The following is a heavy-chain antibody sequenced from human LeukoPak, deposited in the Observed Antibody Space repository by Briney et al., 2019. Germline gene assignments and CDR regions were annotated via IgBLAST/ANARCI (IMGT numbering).Heavy chain of an antibody. CDR2: ISASSRTI. CDR1: GFDFTGNH. D-gene: IGHD3-10*01. Sequence: GGSLRLSCAASGFDFTGNHMNWVRQVPGKGLEWLSYISASSRTIHYADSVKGRFTVSRDNAENPQYLQMDSLRVEDTAIYYCAKSRGWFEVLDVWGQGTLVTVSS. V-gene: IGHV3-48*04. J-gene: IGHJ3*01. CDR3: AKSRGWFEVLDV.